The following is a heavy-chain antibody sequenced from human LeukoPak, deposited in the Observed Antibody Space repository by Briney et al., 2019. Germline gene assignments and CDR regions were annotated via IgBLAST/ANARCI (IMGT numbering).Heavy chain of an antibody. D-gene: IGHD3-10*01. J-gene: IGHJ5*02. CDR2: IYPGDSDT. Sequence: GESLKISCTGSGYSFTSYWLGWVRQLPGKGLEWMGIIYPGDSDTRYSPSFQGQVTISADKSISTAYLQWSSLKASDTAMYYCARQFYGSGSYNWFDPWGQGTLVTVSS. V-gene: IGHV5-51*01. CDR1: GYSFTSYW. CDR3: ARQFYGSGSYNWFDP.